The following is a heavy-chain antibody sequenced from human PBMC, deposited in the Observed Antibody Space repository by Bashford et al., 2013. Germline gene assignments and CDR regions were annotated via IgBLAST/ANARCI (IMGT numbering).Heavy chain of an antibody. CDR1: GGSISSYY. Sequence: SETLSLTCTVSGGSISSYYWSWIRQPPGKGLEWIGYIYYSGSTNYNPSLKSRVTISVDTSKNQFSLKLSSVTAADTAVYYCARHGWDVYYYGMDVWGQGTTVTVSS. CDR3: ARHGWDVYYYGMDV. D-gene: IGHD1-26*01. V-gene: IGHV4-59*08. CDR2: IYYSGST. J-gene: IGHJ6*02.